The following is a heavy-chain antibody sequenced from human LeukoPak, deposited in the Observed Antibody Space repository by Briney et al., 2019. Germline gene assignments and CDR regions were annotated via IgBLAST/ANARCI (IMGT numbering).Heavy chain of an antibody. Sequence: PGGSLRLSCAASGFTFSTYSMNWVRQAPGKGLEWVSSISSSSSYMYYADSVKGRFTISRDNAKNSLYLQMNSLRAEDTAVYYCARDPPIYGSGSYYTDYWGQGTLVTVSS. J-gene: IGHJ4*02. CDR3: ARDPPIYGSGSYYTDY. CDR2: ISSSSSYM. D-gene: IGHD3-10*01. V-gene: IGHV3-21*01. CDR1: GFTFSTYS.